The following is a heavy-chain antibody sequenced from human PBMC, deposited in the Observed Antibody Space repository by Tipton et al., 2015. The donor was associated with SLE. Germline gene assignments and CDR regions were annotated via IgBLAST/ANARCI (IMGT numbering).Heavy chain of an antibody. Sequence: TLSLTCTVSGGSISSGGYYWSWIRQHPGKGLEWIGYIYTSGSTNYNPSLKSRVTISVDTSKNQFSLKLSSVTAADTAVYYCARDDFWSGREWFDPWGQGTLVTVSS. CDR1: GGSISSGGYY. CDR2: IYTSGST. D-gene: IGHD3-3*01. CDR3: ARDDFWSGREWFDP. J-gene: IGHJ5*02. V-gene: IGHV4-31*03.